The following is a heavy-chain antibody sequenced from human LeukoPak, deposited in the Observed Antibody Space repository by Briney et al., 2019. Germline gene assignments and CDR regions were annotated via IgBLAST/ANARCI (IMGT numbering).Heavy chain of an antibody. D-gene: IGHD3-22*01. J-gene: IGHJ3*02. Sequence: ETLSLTCAVYGGSFSGYYWTWIRQPPGKGLEWIGEINHRGSTNYNPSLKSRVTISVDTSKNQFSLKLSSVTAADTAVYYCARDTPRYYYDSSGYRGAFDIWGQGTMVTVSS. CDR1: GGSFSGYY. V-gene: IGHV4-34*01. CDR3: ARDTPRYYYDSSGYRGAFDI. CDR2: INHRGST.